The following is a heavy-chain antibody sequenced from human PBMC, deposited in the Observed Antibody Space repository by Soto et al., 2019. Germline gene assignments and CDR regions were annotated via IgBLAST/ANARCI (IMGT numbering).Heavy chain of an antibody. J-gene: IGHJ5*02. D-gene: IGHD3-16*01. CDR2: IYYSGST. CDR3: ARLGTVSLWFDP. CDR1: GGSISSGGYY. V-gene: IGHV4-31*03. Sequence: PSETLSLTCTVSGGSISSGGYYWSWIRQHPGKGLEWIGYIYYSGSTYYNPSLKSRVTISVDTSKNQFSLKLSSVTAADTAVYYCARLGTVSLWFDPWGQGTLVTVSS.